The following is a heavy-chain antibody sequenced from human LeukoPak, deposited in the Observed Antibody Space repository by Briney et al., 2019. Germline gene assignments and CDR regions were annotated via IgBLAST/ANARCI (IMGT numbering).Heavy chain of an antibody. J-gene: IGHJ6*03. CDR2: ISYDGSNK. V-gene: IGHV3-30*04. Sequence: GGSLRLSCAASGFTFSSYAMSWVRQAPGKGLEWVAVISYDGSNKYYADSVKGRFTISRDNSKNTLYLQMNSLRAEDTAVYYCARVGAGGWAYYYYYMDVWGKGTTVTVSS. CDR1: GFTFSSYA. CDR3: ARVGAGGWAYYYYYMDV. D-gene: IGHD6-19*01.